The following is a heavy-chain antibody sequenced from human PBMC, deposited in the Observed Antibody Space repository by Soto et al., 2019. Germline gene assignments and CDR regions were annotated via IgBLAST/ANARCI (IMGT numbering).Heavy chain of an antibody. D-gene: IGHD6-19*01. CDR1: GYTFTGYA. CDR2: INAGNGNT. CDR3: ARAVAVPADFDY. V-gene: IGHV1-3*01. Sequence: SVKVSCKASGYTFTGYAMHWVRQAPGQRLEWMGWINAGNGNTKYSQKFQGRVTITRDTSASTAYMDLSSLRPEDTAVYYCARAVAVPADFDYWGQGTLVTVSS. J-gene: IGHJ4*02.